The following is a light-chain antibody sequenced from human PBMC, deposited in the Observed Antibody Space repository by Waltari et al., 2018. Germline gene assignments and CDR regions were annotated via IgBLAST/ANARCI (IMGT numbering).Light chain of an antibody. J-gene: IGLJ3*02. CDR2: GNS. Sequence: QSVLTQPPSVSGAPGQRVTISCTGSSSNIGAGSDVHWYQQLPGTAPKLPIYGNSNRPSGVPDRFSGSKSGTSASLAITGLQAEDEADYYCQSYDSSLNWVFGGGTKLTVL. CDR1: SSNIGAGSD. V-gene: IGLV1-40*01. CDR3: QSYDSSLNWV.